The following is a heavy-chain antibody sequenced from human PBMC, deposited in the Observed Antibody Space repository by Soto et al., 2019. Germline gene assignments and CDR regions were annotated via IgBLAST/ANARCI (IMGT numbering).Heavy chain of an antibody. V-gene: IGHV1-18*01. CDR2: ISAYNGNT. CDR3: ARGHYDFWSGYSPDWFDP. Sequence: ASVKVSCKASGYTFTSYGISWVRQAPGQGLEWMGWISAYNGNTNYAQKLQGRVTMTTDTSTSTAYMELRSLRSDDTAVYYCARGHYDFWSGYSPDWFDPWGQGTLVTVSS. CDR1: GYTFTSYG. D-gene: IGHD3-3*01. J-gene: IGHJ5*02.